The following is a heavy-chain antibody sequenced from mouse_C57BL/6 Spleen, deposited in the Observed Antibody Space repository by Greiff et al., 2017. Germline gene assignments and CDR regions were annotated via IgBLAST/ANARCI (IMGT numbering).Heavy chain of an antibody. CDR3: ATYYGSSYHYFDY. Sequence: QVQLQQPGAELVKPGASVKVSCKASGYTFTSYWMHWVKQRPGQGLEWIGRIHPSDSDTNYNQKFKGKATLTVDKSSSTAYMQLSSLTSEDSAVYYCATYYGSSYHYFDYWGQGTTLTVSS. D-gene: IGHD1-1*01. V-gene: IGHV1-74*01. CDR2: IHPSDSDT. CDR1: GYTFTSYW. J-gene: IGHJ2*01.